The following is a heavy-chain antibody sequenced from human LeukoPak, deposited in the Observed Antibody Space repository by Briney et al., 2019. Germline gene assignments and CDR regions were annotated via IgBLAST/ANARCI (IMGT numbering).Heavy chain of an antibody. D-gene: IGHD5-18*01. J-gene: IGHJ4*02. CDR2: ISWNSGSI. V-gene: IGHV3-9*01. CDR1: GFTFDDYA. Sequence: PGGSLRLSCAASGFTFDDYAMHWVRQAPGKGLEWVSGISWNSGSIGYADSVKGRFTISRGNAKNSLYLQMNSLRAEDTALYYCAKDGRTGGYSLGGSYFDYWGQGTLVTVSS. CDR3: AKDGRTGGYSLGGSYFDY.